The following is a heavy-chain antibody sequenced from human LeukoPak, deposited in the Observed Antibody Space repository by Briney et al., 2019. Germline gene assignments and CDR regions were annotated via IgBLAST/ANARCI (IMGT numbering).Heavy chain of an antibody. CDR3: ARGLIVADIWYFDY. D-gene: IGHD2-15*01. V-gene: IGHV4-61*02. Sequence: PSKTLSLTCTVSGGSISSSSYYWSWIRQPAGKGLEWIGRIYTSGSTNYNPSLKSRVTMSVDTSKNQFSLKLSSVTAADTAVYYCARGLIVADIWYFDYWGQGTLVTVSS. CDR2: IYTSGST. CDR1: GGSISSSSYY. J-gene: IGHJ4*02.